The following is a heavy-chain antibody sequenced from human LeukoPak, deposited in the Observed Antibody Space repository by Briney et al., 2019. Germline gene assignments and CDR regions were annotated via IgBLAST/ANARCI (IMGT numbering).Heavy chain of an antibody. Sequence: GSLRPSFSGLGLPFISYAISWVPQAPGKGLEWGPAFSGSGGSTYYADSVKGRFTISRDNSKNTLYLQMNSLRAEDTAVYYCAKGIAAAGLYYYYGMDVWGQGTTVTVSS. J-gene: IGHJ6*02. CDR3: AKGIAAAGLYYYYGMDV. CDR2: FSGSGGST. D-gene: IGHD6-13*01. CDR1: GLPFISYA. V-gene: IGHV3-23*01.